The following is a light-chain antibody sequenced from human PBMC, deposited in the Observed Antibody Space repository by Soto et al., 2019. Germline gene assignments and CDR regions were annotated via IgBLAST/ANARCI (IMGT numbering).Light chain of an antibody. V-gene: IGKV1-9*01. Sequence: DIQLTQSPSFLSASVGDRVTITCRASQGISDYLAWYQRKPGNAPKLLIYGTSTLQSEVPSRFSGSGSGTEFTLTISSLQPEDFATYFCQQLRTYPLTFGGGTRVEIK. J-gene: IGKJ4*01. CDR1: QGISDY. CDR2: GTS. CDR3: QQLRTYPLT.